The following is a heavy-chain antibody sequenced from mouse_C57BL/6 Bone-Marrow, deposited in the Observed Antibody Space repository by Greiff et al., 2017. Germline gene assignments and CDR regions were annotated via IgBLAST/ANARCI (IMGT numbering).Heavy chain of an antibody. CDR1: GYTFTSYW. Sequence: VQLQQPGAELVMPGASVKLSCKASGYTFTSYWVHWVKQRPGQGLEWIGEIDPSDSYTNYNQKFKGKSTLTVDKSSSTAYMQLSSLTSEDSAVYYCAREGDYDAMDYWGQGTSVTVSS. CDR2: IDPSDSYT. CDR3: AREGDYDAMDY. J-gene: IGHJ4*01. V-gene: IGHV1-69*01.